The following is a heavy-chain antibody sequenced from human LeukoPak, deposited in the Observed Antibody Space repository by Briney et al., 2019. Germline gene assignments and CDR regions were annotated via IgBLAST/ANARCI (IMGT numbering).Heavy chain of an antibody. V-gene: IGHV4-59*01. CDR1: GGSISSYY. J-gene: IGHJ4*02. Sequence: NSSETLSLTCTVSGGSISSYYWSWIRQPPGKGLEWIGYIYYSGSTNYNPSLKSRVTISADTSKNQVSLKLSSVTAADTAVYYCARDTGSGWYGIDYWGQGTLVTVSS. CDR3: ARDTGSGWYGIDY. D-gene: IGHD6-19*01. CDR2: IYYSGST.